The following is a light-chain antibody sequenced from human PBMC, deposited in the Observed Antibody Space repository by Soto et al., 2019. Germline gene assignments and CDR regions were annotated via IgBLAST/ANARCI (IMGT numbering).Light chain of an antibody. CDR1: QSVSSGY. CDR3: QQYNKWPLT. V-gene: IGKV3-20*01. CDR2: GTS. Sequence: EIVLTQSPGTLSLSPGERATLSCRASQSVSSGYLAWYQQKPGQAPRLLIYGTSSRATDIPDRFSGSGSGTDFTLTINRLEPADFAVYYCQQYNKWPLTFGGGTKVEIK. J-gene: IGKJ4*01.